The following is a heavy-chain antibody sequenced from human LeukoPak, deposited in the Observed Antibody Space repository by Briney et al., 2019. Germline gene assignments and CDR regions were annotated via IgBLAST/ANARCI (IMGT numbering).Heavy chain of an antibody. CDR1: GFTFSSYG. D-gene: IGHD5-18*01. CDR2: IRNDGSDK. V-gene: IGHV3-30*02. J-gene: IGHJ4*02. CDR3: AKVATETAMVTGGFDY. Sequence: GGSLRLSCAASGFTFSSYGIPWVPQAPGKGLHWVAFIRNDGSDKYYGDSVKGRFTISRDNSKNTVYLQMNSLRSEDTSVYFCAKVATETAMVTGGFDYWGQGTLVTVSS.